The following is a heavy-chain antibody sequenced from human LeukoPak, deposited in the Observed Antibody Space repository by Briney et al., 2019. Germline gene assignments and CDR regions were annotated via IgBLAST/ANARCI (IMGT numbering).Heavy chain of an antibody. J-gene: IGHJ6*02. V-gene: IGHV1-8*01. CDR3: ARGRSHYDFWSGFSLYYYYYGMDV. D-gene: IGHD3-3*01. Sequence: APVKVSCKAAGHTFTSYDIKRVRQATGQGVEWMGWMKPKRGKTGYEQKYKGRVTLTSNTSISTAYMELSSLRSEDTAVYYCARGRSHYDFWSGFSLYYYYYGMDVWGQGTTVTVSS. CDR1: GHTFTSYD. CDR2: MKPKRGKT.